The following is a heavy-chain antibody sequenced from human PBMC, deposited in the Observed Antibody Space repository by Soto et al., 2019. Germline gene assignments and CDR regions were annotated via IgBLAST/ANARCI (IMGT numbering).Heavy chain of an antibody. CDR1: GFTFRIYA. CDR2: ISDTGSRT. J-gene: IGHJ1*01. CDR3: AKTSAASDAGH. Sequence: PGGSLRLSCAASGFTFRIYAMSWVRQAPGKGLDWVSGISDTGSRTYYADSLKGRFTISRDNSKNTLYLQMNSLRAADTAVYYCAKTSAASDAGHWGQGTLVTVSS. V-gene: IGHV3-23*01. D-gene: IGHD2-2*01.